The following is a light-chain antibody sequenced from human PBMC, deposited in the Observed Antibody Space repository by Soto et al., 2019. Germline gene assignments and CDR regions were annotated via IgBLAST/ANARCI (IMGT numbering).Light chain of an antibody. J-gene: IGKJ2*01. CDR3: QQRSNWPPYT. CDR1: QSVSSY. CDR2: DAS. V-gene: IGKV3-11*01. Sequence: EIVLTQSPATLSLSPWERATLSCRASQSVSSYLAWYQQKPGQAPRLLIYDASNRATGIPARFSGSGSGTDFTIAISSLEPEDFAVYYCQQRSNWPPYTFGQGTKLEIK.